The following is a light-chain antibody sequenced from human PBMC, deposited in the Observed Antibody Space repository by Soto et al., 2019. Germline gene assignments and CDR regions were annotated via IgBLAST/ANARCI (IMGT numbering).Light chain of an antibody. CDR2: GIS. Sequence: EIVMTQSRATLSVSPWERATLSCGASQSVNSNYLAWYQQKTGQAPRLLIYGISKRATDIPDRFSGSGYGTEFNLTISSLQTEDFATYYCQQHGQWPITFGQGTRLEIK. CDR1: QSVNSN. J-gene: IGKJ5*01. CDR3: QQHGQWPIT. V-gene: IGKV3D-15*01.